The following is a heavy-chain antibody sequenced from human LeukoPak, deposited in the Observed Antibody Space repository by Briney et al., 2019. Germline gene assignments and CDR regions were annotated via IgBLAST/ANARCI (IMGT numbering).Heavy chain of an antibody. D-gene: IGHD6-19*01. CDR3: ARLLYSSGQYYYYMDV. J-gene: IGHJ6*03. Sequence: SETLSLTCTVSGYSISSGYFWGWIRQPPGKGLEWIGSTYYSGSTYYNPSLKSRVTISVDTSKNQFSLKLSSVTAADTAVYYCARLLYSSGQYYYYMDVWGKGTTVTVSS. CDR1: GYSISSGYF. V-gene: IGHV4-38-2*02. CDR2: TYYSGST.